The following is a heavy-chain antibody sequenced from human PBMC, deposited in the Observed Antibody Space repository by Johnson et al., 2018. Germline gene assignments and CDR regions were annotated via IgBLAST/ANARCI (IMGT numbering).Heavy chain of an antibody. CDR1: GFTFSSYG. CDR3: AKQPTDYGDSYYYYGMDV. CDR2: ISYDGSNK. V-gene: IGHV3-30*18. Sequence: VQLLESGGGVVQPGRSLRLSCAASGFTFSSYGMHWVRQAPGKGLEWVAVISYDGSNKYYADSVKGRFTISRDNSKNTLYLQMNSLRAEDTAVYYCAKQPTDYGDSYYYYGMDVWGQGTTVTVSS. J-gene: IGHJ6*02. D-gene: IGHD4-17*01.